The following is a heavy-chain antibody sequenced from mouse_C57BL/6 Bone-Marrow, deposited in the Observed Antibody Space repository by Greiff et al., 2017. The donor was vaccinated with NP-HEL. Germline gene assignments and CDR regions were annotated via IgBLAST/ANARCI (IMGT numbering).Heavy chain of an antibody. CDR2: IDPETGGT. J-gene: IGHJ1*03. CDR3: TRRSVWLRGYFDV. D-gene: IGHD2-2*01. CDR1: GYTFTDYE. V-gene: IGHV1-15*01. Sequence: QVQLQQSGAELVRPGASVTLSCKASGYTFTDYEMHWVKQTPVHGLEWIGAIDPETGGTAYNQKFTGKAILTADKSSSTAYMELRSLTSEDSAVYYCTRRSVWLRGYFDVWGTGTTVTVSS.